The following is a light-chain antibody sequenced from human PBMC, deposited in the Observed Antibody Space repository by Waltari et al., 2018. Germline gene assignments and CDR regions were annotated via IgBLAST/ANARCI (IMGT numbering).Light chain of an antibody. CDR2: RDS. V-gene: IGLV3-25*03. J-gene: IGLJ3*02. CDR1: ALANEY. CDR3: QSADTRSSFWV. Sequence: SYELTQPTSVSVSPGQTARITCSGSALANEYAFWYQQKPGQAPVLVIYRDSERPSGMPGRFSGSNSGTTVTLTISGVQAEDEADYYCQSADTRSSFWVFGGGTKLTVV.